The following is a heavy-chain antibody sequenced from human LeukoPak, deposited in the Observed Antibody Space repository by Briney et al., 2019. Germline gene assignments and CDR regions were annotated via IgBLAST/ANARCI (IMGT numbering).Heavy chain of an antibody. Sequence: PGGSLRLSCAASGFTFSDYAMSWVRQAPGKGLEWVSAISGSGGSTYYADSVKGRFTISRDNSKNTLYLQMNSLRAEDTAVYCCAKGTRGAVAGSVGYWGQGTLVTVSS. CDR3: AKGTRGAVAGSVGY. V-gene: IGHV3-23*01. CDR1: GFTFSDYA. CDR2: ISGSGGST. J-gene: IGHJ4*02. D-gene: IGHD6-19*01.